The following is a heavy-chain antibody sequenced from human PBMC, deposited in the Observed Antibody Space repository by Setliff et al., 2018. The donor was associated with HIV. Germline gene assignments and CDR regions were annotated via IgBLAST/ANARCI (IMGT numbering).Heavy chain of an antibody. CDR1: GGSISSGRNY. V-gene: IGHV4-61*02. Sequence: SETLSLTCTVSGGSISSGRNYWSWIRQTAGKGLEWIGRIYTSGSTNYNPSLKSRVTISVDTSKNQVSLKLSSVTAADTAVYYCARIGEWELLKGRAFDIWGQGTMVTVSS. CDR3: ARIGEWELLKGRAFDI. D-gene: IGHD1-26*01. CDR2: IYTSGST. J-gene: IGHJ3*02.